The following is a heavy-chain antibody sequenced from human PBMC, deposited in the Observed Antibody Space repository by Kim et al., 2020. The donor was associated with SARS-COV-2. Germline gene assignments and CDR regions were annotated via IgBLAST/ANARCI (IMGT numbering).Heavy chain of an antibody. CDR1: GFTFSSYW. Sequence: GGSLRLSCAASGFTFSSYWMSWVRQAPGKGLEWVANIKQDGSEKYYVDSVKGRFTISRDNAKNSLYLQMNSLRAEDTAVYYCARDRGDILTGYYSYYGMDVWGQGTTVTVSS. V-gene: IGHV3-7*03. CDR2: IKQDGSEK. CDR3: ARDRGDILTGYYSYYGMDV. J-gene: IGHJ6*02. D-gene: IGHD3-9*01.